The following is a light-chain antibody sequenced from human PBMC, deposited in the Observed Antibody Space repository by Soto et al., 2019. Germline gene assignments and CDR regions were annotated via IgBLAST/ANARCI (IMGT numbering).Light chain of an antibody. CDR3: QQHETLIT. J-gene: IGKJ5*01. CDR2: GAF. Sequence: EIVMTQSPVTLSVSPGERVTLSCRASQSVSSNLAWYQQKPGQAPSLLIYGAFTRATGIPDRFSGSGSGTDFTLTISRLEPEDFAVYYCQQHETLITFGQGTRLEIK. CDR1: QSVSSN. V-gene: IGKV3D-15*01.